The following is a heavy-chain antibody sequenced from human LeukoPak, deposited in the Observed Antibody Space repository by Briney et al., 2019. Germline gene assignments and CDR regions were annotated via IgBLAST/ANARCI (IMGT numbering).Heavy chain of an antibody. CDR2: IYTSGST. J-gene: IGHJ4*02. D-gene: IGHD3-3*01. CDR1: GGSISSGSYY. CDR3: ARGGQKGLRFLEWLPSPFDY. Sequence: SETLSLTCTVSGGSISSGSYYWSWIRQPAGKGLEWIGRIYTSGSTNYNPSLKSRVTISVDTSKNQFSLKLSSVTAADTAVYYSARGGQKGLRFLEWLPSPFDYWGQGTLVTVSS. V-gene: IGHV4-61*02.